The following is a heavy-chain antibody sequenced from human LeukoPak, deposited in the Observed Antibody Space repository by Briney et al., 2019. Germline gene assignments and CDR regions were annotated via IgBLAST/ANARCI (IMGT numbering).Heavy chain of an antibody. CDR2: ISYDGSNK. CDR3: AKGGYYGSGSYLSDAFDI. V-gene: IGHV3-30*18. J-gene: IGHJ3*02. CDR1: GFTFSSYG. D-gene: IGHD3-10*01. Sequence: GGSLRLSCAASGFTFSSYGMHWVRQAPGKGLEWVAVISYDGSNKYYADSVKGRFTISRDNSKNTLYLQMNSLRAEDTAVYYCAKGGYYGSGSYLSDAFDIWGQGTMVTVSS.